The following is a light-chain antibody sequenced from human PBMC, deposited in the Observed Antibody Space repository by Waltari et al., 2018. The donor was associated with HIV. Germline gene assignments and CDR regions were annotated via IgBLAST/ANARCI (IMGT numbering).Light chain of an antibody. V-gene: IGLV2-11*01. CDR3: CSYAGDSVV. CDR1: SSDVGGYNY. Sequence: QSALTQPRSVSGSPGQSVAISCTGTSSDVGGYNYLSWYQQHPGKAPKLMLSDVNKRPSGVPDRFSGSKSGNTASLTISGLQAEDEADYYCCSYAGDSVVFGGGTKLTVL. CDR2: DVN. J-gene: IGLJ2*01.